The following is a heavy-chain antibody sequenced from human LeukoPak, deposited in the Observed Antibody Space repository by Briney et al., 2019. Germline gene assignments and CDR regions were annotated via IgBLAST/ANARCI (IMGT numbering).Heavy chain of an antibody. CDR2: VRDDGSTK. CDR1: GFTFRTYG. CDR3: ARTVSSSWGFFDS. D-gene: IGHD6-6*01. V-gene: IGHV3-30*02. J-gene: IGHJ4*02. Sequence: GGSLGLSCAASGFTFRTYGMHWVRQAPGKGLEWMSFVRDDGSTKYYADPVKGRFTISRDNSKSTLYLQMNSLRAEDTAVYFCARTVSSSWGFFDSWGQGTLVTVSS.